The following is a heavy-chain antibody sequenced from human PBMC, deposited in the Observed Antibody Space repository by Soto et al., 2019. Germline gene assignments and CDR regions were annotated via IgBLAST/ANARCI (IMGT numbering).Heavy chain of an antibody. CDR3: ARNLKAVAAPMAY. J-gene: IGHJ4*02. CDR2: IHYSGTT. Sequence: PSETLSLTCIVSGDSISDTIYYWGWVRQSPGKGLEWIGSIHYSGTTQFHPSLKTRVTISVDTSKNEFSLRLRSVTAADTAVYFCARNLKAVAAPMAYWGQGLQVTVSS. D-gene: IGHD6-19*01. CDR1: GDSISDTIYY. V-gene: IGHV4-39*01.